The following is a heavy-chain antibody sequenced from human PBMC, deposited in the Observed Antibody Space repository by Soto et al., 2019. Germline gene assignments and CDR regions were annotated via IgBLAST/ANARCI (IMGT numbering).Heavy chain of an antibody. J-gene: IGHJ5*02. CDR3: ARVALWFRDFDP. D-gene: IGHD3-10*01. V-gene: IGHV1-3*01. CDR1: GYTFTSYA. CDR2: INAGNGNT. Sequence: ASVKVSCKASGYTFTSYAMHWVRQAPGQRLEWMGWINAGNGNTKYSQKFQGRVTITRDTSASTAYMELSSLRSEDTAVYYCARVALWFRDFDPWGQGTLVTVSS.